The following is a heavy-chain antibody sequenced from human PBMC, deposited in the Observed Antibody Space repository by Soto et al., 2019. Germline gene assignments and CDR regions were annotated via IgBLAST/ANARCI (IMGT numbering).Heavy chain of an antibody. D-gene: IGHD6-19*01. J-gene: IGHJ4*02. CDR2: VSGNGGSA. CDR3: AKGYSSGWYDYFDY. Sequence: EVQLLESGGGLVKPGGSLRLSCAASGFTFSSYAMSWVRQAPGKGLEWVSAVSGNGGSAHYADSVKGRFTISRDNSKNTVYLQMHSLSAEDTAVYYCAKGYSSGWYDYFDYWGQGTLVTVSS. CDR1: GFTFSSYA. V-gene: IGHV3-23*01.